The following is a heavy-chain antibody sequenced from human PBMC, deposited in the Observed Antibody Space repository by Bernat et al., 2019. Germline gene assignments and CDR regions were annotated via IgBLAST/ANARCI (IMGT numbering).Heavy chain of an antibody. CDR1: GGSISSISYY. D-gene: IGHD3-3*01. Sequence: QLQLQASGPGLVKPSETLSLTCTASGGSISSISYYWGWTRKHPGTGMVRIGSTYYRGSTYYNPSRKSRVTISVDTTKNQFAQKLRSVTAGDTAVYYCAREAYSDIWSGYHGDYYYGMDVWGEGTTVTVSS. CDR2: TYYRGST. V-gene: IGHV4-39*02. J-gene: IGHJ6*04. CDR3: AREAYSDIWSGYHGDYYYGMDV.